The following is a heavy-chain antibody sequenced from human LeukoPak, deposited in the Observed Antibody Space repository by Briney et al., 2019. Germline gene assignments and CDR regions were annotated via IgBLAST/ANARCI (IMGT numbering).Heavy chain of an antibody. D-gene: IGHD4-17*01. Sequence: GGSLRLSCAASGFTFSSYAMHWVRQAPGKGLEWVAVTSFDGSEVFFADSVRGRFTISRDNSKDTVYLQINSLRAEDTAVYYCVRGSYGAYDYWGQGSLVTVSS. J-gene: IGHJ4*02. V-gene: IGHV3-30-3*01. CDR2: TSFDGSEV. CDR3: VRGSYGAYDY. CDR1: GFTFSSYA.